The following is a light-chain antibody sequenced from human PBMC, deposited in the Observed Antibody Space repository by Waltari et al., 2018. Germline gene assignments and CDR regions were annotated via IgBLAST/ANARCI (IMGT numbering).Light chain of an antibody. V-gene: IGKV3-20*01. J-gene: IGKJ1*01. CDR3: QKYGTRPAT. CDR1: QSVSRT. CDR2: DAS. Sequence: EIVLRQSPGTLSLSQGERATLSCRASQSVSRTLARYQQIPGQAPRLLICDASSRATAIPDRFSGGGAGTGFSLTISRLEPEDYAVYYCQKYGTRPATFGQGTKVEVK.